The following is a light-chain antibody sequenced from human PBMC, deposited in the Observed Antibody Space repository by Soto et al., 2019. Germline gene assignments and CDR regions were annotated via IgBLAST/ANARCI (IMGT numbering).Light chain of an antibody. Sequence: DVQMTQSPSSLSASVGDTVTITCRASQGIAFYLAWFQQRPGKAPNLLISAAANLQSVVPSRISGSGSGTDFALTISRLQPEDVATYYCQKYDTAPFTFGPGTRGEVK. J-gene: IGKJ3*01. V-gene: IGKV1-27*01. CDR1: QGIAFY. CDR3: QKYDTAPFT. CDR2: AAA.